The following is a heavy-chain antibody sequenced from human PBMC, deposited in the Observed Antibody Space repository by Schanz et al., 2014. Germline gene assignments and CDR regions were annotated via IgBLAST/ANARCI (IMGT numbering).Heavy chain of an antibody. J-gene: IGHJ5*02. D-gene: IGHD6-13*01. CDR1: GFTLNNAW. V-gene: IGHV3-15*01. Sequence: EVQLLESGGGLVQPGGSLRLSCATSGFTLNNAWMNWVRQAPGKGLQWVARIKSKTDGGTRDYAAPVKGRFSISRDDSQSTLYLQMNSLKIEDTAVYYCATASSPVREAGAGSSFHLWGQGTLVTVSP. CDR3: ATASSPVREAGAGSSFHL. CDR2: IKSKTDGGTR.